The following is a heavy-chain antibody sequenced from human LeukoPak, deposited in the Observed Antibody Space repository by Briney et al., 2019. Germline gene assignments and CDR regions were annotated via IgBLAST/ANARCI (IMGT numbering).Heavy chain of an antibody. CDR2: IYYSGST. J-gene: IGHJ4*02. CDR1: GGSISNYY. V-gene: IGHV4-59*08. Sequence: SETLSLTCTVSGGSISNYYWSWIRQPPGKGLEWVGYIYYSGSTNYNPSLRSRVTMSVDTSKNQFPLKLSSVTAADTAVYYCARSPGTGNYFDYWGQGTLVTVSS. D-gene: IGHD3-10*01. CDR3: ARSPGTGNYFDY.